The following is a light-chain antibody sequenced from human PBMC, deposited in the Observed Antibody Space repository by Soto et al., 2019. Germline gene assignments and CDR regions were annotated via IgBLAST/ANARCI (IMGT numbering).Light chain of an antibody. V-gene: IGKV1-39*01. CDR1: QSISSY. CDR3: QQSYTTPLT. Sequence: DIQMTQSPSSLSASVGDRVSITCRASQSISSYLNWYQQKPGRPPKVLIYAASSLQSGVPSRFSGSGSGTDFNLTISSLQPEDFATYYCQQSYTTPLTFGGGTRVEIK. J-gene: IGKJ4*01. CDR2: AAS.